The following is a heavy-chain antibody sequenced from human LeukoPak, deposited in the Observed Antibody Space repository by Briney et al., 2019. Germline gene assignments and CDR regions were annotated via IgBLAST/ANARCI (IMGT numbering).Heavy chain of an antibody. J-gene: IGHJ4*02. D-gene: IGHD2-15*01. CDR3: ATATRLSNFDY. CDR2: INPSGGST. Sequence: ASVKVSCKASGYTFTSYYMHWVQQAPGQGLEWMGIINPSGGSTSYAQKFQGRVTMTRDTSTSTVYMELSSLRSEDTAVYYCATATRLSNFDYWGQGTLVTVSS. CDR1: GYTFTSYY. V-gene: IGHV1-46*01.